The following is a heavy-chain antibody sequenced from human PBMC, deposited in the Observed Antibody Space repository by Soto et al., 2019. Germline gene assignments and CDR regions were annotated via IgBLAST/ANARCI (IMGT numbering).Heavy chain of an antibody. D-gene: IGHD2-2*01. J-gene: IGHJ5*02. Sequence: PGGSLRLSCAASGFTFDDYAMHWVRQAPGRGLEWVSGISRNSGSIGYADSVKGRFTISRDNAKNSLYLQMNSLRAEDTALYYCARGYCSSTSCPGPDPWGQGTLVTVSS. CDR2: ISRNSGSI. CDR1: GFTFDDYA. V-gene: IGHV3-9*01. CDR3: ARGYCSSTSCPGPDP.